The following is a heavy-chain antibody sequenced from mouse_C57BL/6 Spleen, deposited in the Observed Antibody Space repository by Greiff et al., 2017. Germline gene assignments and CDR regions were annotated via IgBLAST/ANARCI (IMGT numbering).Heavy chain of an antibody. CDR3: ARGAYYSTLGFAY. CDR2: IYPGSGST. D-gene: IGHD2-5*01. V-gene: IGHV1-55*01. Sequence: QVQLQQPGAELVKPGASVKMSCKASGYTFTSYWITWVKQRPGQGLEWIGDIYPGSGSTNYNEKFKSKATLTVDTSSSTAYMQLSSLTSEDSAVYYCARGAYYSTLGFAYWGQGTLVTVSA. J-gene: IGHJ3*01. CDR1: GYTFTSYW.